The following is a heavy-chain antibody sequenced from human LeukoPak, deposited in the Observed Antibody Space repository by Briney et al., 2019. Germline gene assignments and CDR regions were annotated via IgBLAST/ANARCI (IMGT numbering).Heavy chain of an antibody. V-gene: IGHV3-7*03. J-gene: IGHJ6*03. CDR2: IKQDESEK. CDR1: GISVSRYW. CDR3: ARAPDYYYMDV. Sequence: GGSLRLSCAASGISVSRYWMSWVRQAPGEGLEWVANIKQDESEKDYVDSVKGRFTIGRDNAMNSLYLQMNSLRAEDTALYYCARAPDYYYMDVWGKGTTVTVSS.